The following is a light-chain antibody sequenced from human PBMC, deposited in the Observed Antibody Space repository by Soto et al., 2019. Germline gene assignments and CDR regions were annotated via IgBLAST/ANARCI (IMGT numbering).Light chain of an antibody. CDR1: SNDVGGYNY. Sequence: QSALTQPASVSGSPGQSITISCTGTSNDVGGYNYVSWYQQYPGKAPKLMIYEVSRRPSGVSDRFSGSKSGNTASLTISGLQAEDEADYYCCSYASGSNYVFGTGTKLTVL. CDR3: CSYASGSNYV. CDR2: EVS. V-gene: IGLV2-14*01. J-gene: IGLJ1*01.